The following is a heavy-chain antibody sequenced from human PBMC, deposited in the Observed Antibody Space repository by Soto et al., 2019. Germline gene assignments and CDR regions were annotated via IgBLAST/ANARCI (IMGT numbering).Heavy chain of an antibody. D-gene: IGHD2-2*01. Sequence: QLQLQESGPGLVKPSGTLSLTCAVSSGSISSTNWWSWVRQSPGKGLEWIGEIYHSGSINYNPSLKSRVTMSVDKSKNQFSLKLSSVTAADTAVYYCVRDCSSSSCYGRAFDVWGQGTMVTVSS. CDR2: IYHSGSI. CDR3: VRDCSSSSCYGRAFDV. CDR1: SGSISSTNW. J-gene: IGHJ3*01. V-gene: IGHV4-4*02.